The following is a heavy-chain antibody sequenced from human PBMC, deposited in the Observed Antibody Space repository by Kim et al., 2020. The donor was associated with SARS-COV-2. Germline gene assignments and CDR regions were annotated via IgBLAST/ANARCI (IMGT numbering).Heavy chain of an antibody. Sequence: GNAQKFQGRVTMTRNTSISTAYMELSSLRSEDTAVYYCARAGPYCDYLDYWGQGTLVTVSS. D-gene: IGHD2-15*01. CDR3: ARAGPYCDYLDY. J-gene: IGHJ4*02. V-gene: IGHV1-8*01.